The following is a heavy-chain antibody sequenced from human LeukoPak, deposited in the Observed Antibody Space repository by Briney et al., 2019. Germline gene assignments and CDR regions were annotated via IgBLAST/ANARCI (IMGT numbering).Heavy chain of an antibody. CDR2: ISAYNGNT. CDR1: GYTFTSYG. J-gene: IGHJ3*02. V-gene: IGHV1-18*01. CDR3: ARVHYGSGSYYNGDAFDI. Sequence: ASVKVSCKASGYTFTSYGISWVRQAPGQGLEWMGWISAYNGNTNYAQKLQGRVTMTTDTSTSTAYMELRSLRSDDTAVYYCARVHYGSGSYYNGDAFDIWGQGTMVTVSS. D-gene: IGHD3-10*01.